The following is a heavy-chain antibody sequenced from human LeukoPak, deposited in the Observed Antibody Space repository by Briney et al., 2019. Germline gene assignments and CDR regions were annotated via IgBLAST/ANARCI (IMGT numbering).Heavy chain of an antibody. D-gene: IGHD3-10*01. J-gene: IGHJ6*03. CDR3: ARRTVRGANYYYYYMDV. Sequence: SEALSLTCAVYGGSFSGYYWSWIRQPPGKGLEWIGEINHSGSTNYNPSLKSRVTISVDTSKNQFSLKLSSVTAADTAVYYCARRTVRGANYYYYYMDVWGKGTTVTISS. CDR1: GGSFSGYY. V-gene: IGHV4-34*01. CDR2: INHSGST.